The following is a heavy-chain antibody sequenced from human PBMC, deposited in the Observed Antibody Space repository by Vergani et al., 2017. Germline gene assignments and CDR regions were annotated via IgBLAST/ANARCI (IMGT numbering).Heavy chain of an antibody. Sequence: EVQLVESGGVVVQPGGSLRLSCAASGFTFDDYTMHWVRQAPGKGLEWVSLISWDGGSTYYADSVKGRFTISRDNSKNSLYLQMNSLRTEDTALYYCAKGEYQLLYQYQAFDYWGQGTLVTVSS. CDR1: GFTFDDYT. D-gene: IGHD2-2*02. J-gene: IGHJ4*02. V-gene: IGHV3-43*01. CDR2: ISWDGGST. CDR3: AKGEYQLLYQYQAFDY.